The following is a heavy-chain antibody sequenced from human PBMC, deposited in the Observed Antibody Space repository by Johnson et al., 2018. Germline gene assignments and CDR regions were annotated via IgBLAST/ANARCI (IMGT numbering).Heavy chain of an antibody. CDR2: IIPIFGTT. Sequence: VQLVETGAEVKKPGSSVKVSCKASGGTFSSYAISWVRQAPGQGLEWMGGIIPIFGTTNYAQKFQGRVTITADESTNPAYMELSSLRSEDTAVYYCARVVSTQTYYYYVMAGWGQGTTGTVSS. J-gene: IGHJ6*02. CDR1: GGTFSSYA. CDR3: ARVVSTQTYYYYVMAG. V-gene: IGHV1-69*01. D-gene: IGHD5/OR15-5a*01.